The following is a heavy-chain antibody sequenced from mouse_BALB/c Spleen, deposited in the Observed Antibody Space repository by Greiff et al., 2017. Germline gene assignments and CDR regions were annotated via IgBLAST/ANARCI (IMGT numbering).Heavy chain of an antibody. CDR2: ISDGGSYT. CDR3: ARDKGFAY. D-gene: IGHD1-3*01. J-gene: IGHJ3*01. V-gene: IGHV5-4*02. CDR1: GFTFSDYY. Sequence: EVKVVESGGGLVKPGGSLKLSCAASGFTFSDYYMYWVRQTPEKRLEWVATISDGGSYTYYPDSVKGRFTISRDNAKNNLYLQMSSLKSEDTAMYYCARDKGFAYWGQGTLVTVSA.